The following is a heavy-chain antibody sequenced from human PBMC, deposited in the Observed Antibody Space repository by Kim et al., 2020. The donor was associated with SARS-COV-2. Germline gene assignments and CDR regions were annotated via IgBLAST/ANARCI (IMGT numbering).Heavy chain of an antibody. V-gene: IGHV4-31*03. CDR1: GGSISSGGYY. Sequence: SETLSLTCTVSGGSISSGGYYWSWIRQHPGKGLEWIGYIYYSGSTYYNPSLKSRVTISVDTSKNQFSLKLSSVTAADTAVYYCARGSTYYYDSSGYGYYYYGMDVWGQGTTVTVSS. CDR2: IYYSGST. J-gene: IGHJ6*02. CDR3: ARGSTYYYDSSGYGYYYYGMDV. D-gene: IGHD3-22*01.